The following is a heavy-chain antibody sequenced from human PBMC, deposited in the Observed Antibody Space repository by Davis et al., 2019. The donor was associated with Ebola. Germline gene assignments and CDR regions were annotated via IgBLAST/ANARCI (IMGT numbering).Heavy chain of an antibody. J-gene: IGHJ6*02. D-gene: IGHD2-15*01. CDR1: GFTFSSYS. CDR3: AKEWAASPYYYYGMDV. CDR2: ISTSSSTI. V-gene: IGHV3-48*01. Sequence: GEPLKISCAASGFTFSSYSMNWVRQAPGKGLEWVSYISTSSSTIYYADSVKGRFTISRDNAKNSLYLQMNSLRAEDTAVYYCAKEWAASPYYYYGMDVWGQGTTVTVSS.